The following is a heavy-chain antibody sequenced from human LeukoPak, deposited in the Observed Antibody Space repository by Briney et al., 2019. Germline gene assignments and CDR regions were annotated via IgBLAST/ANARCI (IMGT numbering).Heavy chain of an antibody. CDR1: GFTLSNYW. V-gene: IGHV3-7*01. J-gene: IGHJ4*02. CDR2: IKQGGRKK. D-gene: IGHD2-21*02. CDR3: PKWGPHCVGDYCPALDS. Sequence: GGSLRLSCGACGFTLSNYWMSGVREARGKGLEGVANIKQGGRKKPYADSMKGRFTISRDNAKESLYLQLTSLRADDTAVYYCPKWGPHCVGDYCPALDSWGQGTLVTVSS.